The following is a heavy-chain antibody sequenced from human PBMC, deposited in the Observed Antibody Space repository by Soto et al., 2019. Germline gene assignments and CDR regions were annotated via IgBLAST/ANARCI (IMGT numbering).Heavy chain of an antibody. Sequence: RAAVQVSGQACRWTFSSYAISWVRQAPGKGLEWMGGIIPICGTANYAQKFQGRVTITADESTSTAYMELSSLRSEDTAVYYCARGSSPANYYDSSGSLGYWGQGTLVTVSS. CDR2: IIPICGTA. J-gene: IGHJ4*02. CDR1: RWTFSSYA. CDR3: ARGSSPANYYDSSGSLGY. D-gene: IGHD3-22*01. V-gene: IGHV1-69*13.